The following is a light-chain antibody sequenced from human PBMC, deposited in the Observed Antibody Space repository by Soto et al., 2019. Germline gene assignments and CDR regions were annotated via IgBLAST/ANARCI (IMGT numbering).Light chain of an antibody. J-gene: IGLJ1*01. CDR2: EVS. CDR3: CSYAGSSTPYV. V-gene: IGLV2-18*02. CDR1: SSDVGSYNR. Sequence: QSVLAQPPSVSGSPGQSVTISCTGTSSDVGSYNRVSWYQQPPGTAPKLMIYEVSNRPSGVPDRFSGSKSGNTASLTISGLQAVDEADYYCCSYAGSSTPYVFGTGTKVTVL.